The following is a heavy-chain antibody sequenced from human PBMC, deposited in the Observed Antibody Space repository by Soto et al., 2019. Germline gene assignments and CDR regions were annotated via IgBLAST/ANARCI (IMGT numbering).Heavy chain of an antibody. CDR2: ISANNGNA. J-gene: IGHJ2*01. CDR1: GYTFTNYI. Sequence: QVQLVQSGAEVKKPGASVRVSCKASGYTFTNYIITWVRQAPGQGLEWMGWISANNGNANYASKFQGRVSMTTERSTTTAYLEVKSLTSDDTAVYYCARVAGYFDLWGRGTLVTVSS. V-gene: IGHV1-18*01. CDR3: ARVAGYFDL.